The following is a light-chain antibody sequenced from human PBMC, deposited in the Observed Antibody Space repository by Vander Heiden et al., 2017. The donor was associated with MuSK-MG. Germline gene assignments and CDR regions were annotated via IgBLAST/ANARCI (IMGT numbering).Light chain of an antibody. Sequence: DIQMTPSPCSLSASVGDRVTITCRASQGISNSLAWYQQKPGKAPKLLLYAASTLESWVPSRFSGSGCGTDYTLTISSRQPEDFAAYYCQQYDSSPPLTFGGGTKVEIK. CDR3: QQYDSSPPLT. CDR2: AAS. CDR1: QGISNS. V-gene: IGKV1-NL1*01. J-gene: IGKJ4*01.